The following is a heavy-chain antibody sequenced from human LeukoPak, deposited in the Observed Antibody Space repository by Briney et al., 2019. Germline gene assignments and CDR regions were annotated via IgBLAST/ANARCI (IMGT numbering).Heavy chain of an antibody. J-gene: IGHJ4*02. CDR2: ISWNGNSI. D-gene: IGHD3-22*01. CDR1: GFSFDDYA. CDR3: ARVNYDSSGYYHFDY. V-gene: IGHV3-9*01. Sequence: GGSLRLSCAASGFSFDDYAMHWVRQAPGKGLEWVSAISWNGNSIVYADSVKGRFTIARDNAKNSLYLQMNSLRAGDTAVYYCARVNYDSSGYYHFDYWGQGTLVTVSS.